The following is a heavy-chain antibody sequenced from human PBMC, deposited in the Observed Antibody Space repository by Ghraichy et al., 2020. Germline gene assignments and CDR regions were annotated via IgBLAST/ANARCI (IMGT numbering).Heavy chain of an antibody. J-gene: IGHJ3*01. CDR2: INTDGSGT. CDR1: TFTFSSHW. D-gene: IGHD1-26*01. CDR3: ARDLDVGVKRAFDV. Sequence: GSLNISCAASTFTFSSHWMHWVRQAPGKGLVWVSRINTDGSGTNYADSVKGRFTISRDNANNMLYLQMNSLRAEDTAVYYCARDLDVGVKRAFDVWGQGTMVTVSS. V-gene: IGHV3-74*01.